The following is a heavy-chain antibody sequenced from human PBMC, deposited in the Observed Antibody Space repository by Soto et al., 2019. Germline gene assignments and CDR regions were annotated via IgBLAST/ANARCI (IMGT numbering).Heavy chain of an antibody. CDR1: GFTFSPYW. Sequence: EVQLVESGGGLAQPGGSLRLSCAVSGFTFSPYWMSWVRQAPGKGLQWVAIIKDDGGDEHYLEAVRGRFTISRDNAKKSLYLAMDSLRVEDTAVYYCAGGSGWISDSWGQGTLVTVSS. CDR3: AGGSGWISDS. V-gene: IGHV3-7*05. CDR2: IKDDGGDE. D-gene: IGHD6-19*01. J-gene: IGHJ4*02.